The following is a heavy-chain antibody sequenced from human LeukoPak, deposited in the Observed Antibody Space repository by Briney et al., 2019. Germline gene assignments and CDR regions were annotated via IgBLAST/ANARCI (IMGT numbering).Heavy chain of an antibody. Sequence: GGSLRLSCAASGFTFSSYAMSWVRQAPGKGLEWVSAISGSGGSTYYADSVKGRFTISRDNSKNTLYLQMNSLRAEDTAVYYCAKDGSGSTIVVGYYYYGMDVWGQGTTVTVSS. CDR2: ISGSGGST. CDR1: GFTFSSYA. CDR3: AKDGSGSTIVVGYYYYGMDV. J-gene: IGHJ6*02. V-gene: IGHV3-23*01. D-gene: IGHD2-2*01.